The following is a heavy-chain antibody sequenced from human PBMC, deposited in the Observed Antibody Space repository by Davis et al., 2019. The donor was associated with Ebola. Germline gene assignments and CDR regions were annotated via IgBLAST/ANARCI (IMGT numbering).Heavy chain of an antibody. CDR3: ARLGYCSSTSCYYYYYYGMDV. J-gene: IGHJ6*02. Sequence: AASVKVSCKASGYTFTSYGISWVRQAPGQGLEWMGGIIPIFGTANYAQTFQGRVTITADESTSTAYMELSSLRSEDTAVYYCARLGYCSSTSCYYYYYYGMDVWGQGTTVTVSS. V-gene: IGHV1-69*13. CDR1: GYTFTSYG. CDR2: IIPIFGTA. D-gene: IGHD2-2*01.